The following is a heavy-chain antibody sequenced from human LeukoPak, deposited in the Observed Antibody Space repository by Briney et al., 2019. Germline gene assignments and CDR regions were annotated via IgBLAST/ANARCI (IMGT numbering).Heavy chain of an antibody. CDR3: ARVATIYYDSSVGPFDI. D-gene: IGHD3-22*01. CDR2: INPRGGST. CDR1: GYTFTRHF. V-gene: IGHV1-46*04. J-gene: IGHJ3*02. Sequence: ASVKVSCTASGYTFTRHFMHWMRQAPGQGLEWMGIINPRGGSTNYSQKLQGRLTMTRDMSTITIYMELSSLRSEDTAVYYCARVATIYYDSSVGPFDIWGQGTMVTVSS.